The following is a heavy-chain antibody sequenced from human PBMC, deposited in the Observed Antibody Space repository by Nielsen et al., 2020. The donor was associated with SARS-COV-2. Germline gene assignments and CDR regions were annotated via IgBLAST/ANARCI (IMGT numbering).Heavy chain of an antibody. CDR2: ISYDGRDE. V-gene: IGHV3-30*03. CDR3: ARDPDDFWSGFYYGMDV. J-gene: IGHJ6*02. CDR1: GFSLISYG. Sequence: GESLKISCAASGFSLISYGMHWVRQAPGKGLEWVAVISYDGRDEYYADSVKGRFTISRDNSKNTLFLQMNSLRAEDTAVYYCARDPDDFWSGFYYGMDVWGQGTTVTVSS. D-gene: IGHD3-3*01.